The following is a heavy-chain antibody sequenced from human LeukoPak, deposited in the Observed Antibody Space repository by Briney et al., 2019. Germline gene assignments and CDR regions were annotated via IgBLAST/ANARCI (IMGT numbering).Heavy chain of an antibody. CDR3: ARVPSYCSSTSCYTANYYYYMDV. Sequence: GGSLRLSCAASGFTFTNHWMHWVRQAPGKGLVWVSRIRPDGRETNHADSVKGRFTISRDNAKNSLYLQMNSLRAEDTALNYCARVPSYCSSTSCYTANYYYYMDVWGKGTTVTVSS. J-gene: IGHJ6*03. CDR2: IRPDGRET. CDR1: GFTFTNHW. D-gene: IGHD2-2*02. V-gene: IGHV3-74*01.